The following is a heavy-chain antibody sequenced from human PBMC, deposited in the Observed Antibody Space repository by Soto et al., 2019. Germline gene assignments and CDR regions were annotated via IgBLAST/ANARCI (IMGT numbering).Heavy chain of an antibody. V-gene: IGHV4-30-2*01. CDR3: ARRRGSSGYYLVDY. CDR1: GGSISSGGYS. J-gene: IGHJ4*02. D-gene: IGHD3-22*01. Sequence: SETLSLTCAVSGGSISSGGYSWSWIRQPPGKGLEWIGYIYHSGSTYYNPSLKSRVTISVDRSKNQFSLKLSSVTAADTAVYYCARRRGSSGYYLVDYWGQGTLVTVSS. CDR2: IYHSGST.